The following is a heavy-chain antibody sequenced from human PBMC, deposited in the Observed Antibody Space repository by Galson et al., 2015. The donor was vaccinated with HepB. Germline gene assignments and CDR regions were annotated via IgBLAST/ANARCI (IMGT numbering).Heavy chain of an antibody. Sequence: SLRLSCAASGFTFSSCWMSWVRQAPGKGLEWVANIKQDGSEKYYVDSVKGRFTISRDNAKNSLYLQMNSLRAEDTAVYYCARDWADYNSFDYWGRGTLVTVSS. J-gene: IGHJ4*02. V-gene: IGHV3-7*03. D-gene: IGHD4-11*01. CDR3: ARDWADYNSFDY. CDR1: GFTFSSCW. CDR2: IKQDGSEK.